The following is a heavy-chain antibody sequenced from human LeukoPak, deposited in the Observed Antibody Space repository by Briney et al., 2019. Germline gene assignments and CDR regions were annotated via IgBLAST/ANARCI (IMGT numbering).Heavy chain of an antibody. V-gene: IGHV3-23*01. CDR1: GFPFSRYA. CDR2: ISGSDGSR. CDR3: AKQVSCDTTTCYSGMPPDY. D-gene: IGHD2/OR15-2a*01. J-gene: IGHJ4*02. Sequence: GGSLRLSCAASGFPFSRYAMSWVRQTPERGLEWVSVISGSDGSRYYADSVKGRFTISRDDSRNTVYLQMNNPRAEDTAVYYCAKQVSCDTTTCYSGMPPDYWGQGTLVTVSS.